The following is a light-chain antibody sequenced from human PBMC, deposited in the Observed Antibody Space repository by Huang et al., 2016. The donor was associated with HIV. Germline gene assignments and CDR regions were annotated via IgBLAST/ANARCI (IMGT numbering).Light chain of an antibody. V-gene: IGKV1-39*01. J-gene: IGKJ1*01. CDR1: QTISKS. Sequence: DIQMTQSPPSLSASVGDRVTFTCRANQTISKSLNWYQQKPGRAPKLLNYTASTLESGVPSRFSGSGSGSRFTLNITNLQPEDFATYYCQQSFSVPRTFG. CDR3: QQSFSVPRT. CDR2: TAS.